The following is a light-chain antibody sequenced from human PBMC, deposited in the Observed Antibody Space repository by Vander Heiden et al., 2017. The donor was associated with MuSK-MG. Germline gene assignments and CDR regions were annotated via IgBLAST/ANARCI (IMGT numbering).Light chain of an antibody. CDR3: SSYTSSRTLI. CDR2: EVS. V-gene: IGLV2-14*01. J-gene: IGLJ1*01. Sequence: QSALTQPASVSGSPGQSITISCTGTSSDVGGYNYVSWYQQHPGKAPKLISYEVSNRPSGVSNRFSGSKSGTTASLTISGLQAEDEAYYYCSSYTSSRTLIFGTGTKVTVL. CDR1: SSDVGGYNY.